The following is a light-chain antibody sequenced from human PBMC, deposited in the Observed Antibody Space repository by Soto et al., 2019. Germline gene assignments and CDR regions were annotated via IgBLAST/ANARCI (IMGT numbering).Light chain of an antibody. CDR3: SSYTSDSTYV. CDR1: STYVGRYNY. CDR2: DVS. V-gene: IGLV2-14*01. J-gene: IGLJ1*01. Sequence: QSALTQPASVSGSPGRSITISCTGTSTYVGRYNYVSWYQQHPGKAPKLMIYDVSNRPSGVSSRFSGSKSGITASLTISGLQAEDEADYYCSSYTSDSTYVFGTGTKVTVL.